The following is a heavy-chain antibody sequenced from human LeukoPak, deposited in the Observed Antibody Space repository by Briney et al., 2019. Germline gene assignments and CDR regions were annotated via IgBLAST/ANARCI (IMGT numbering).Heavy chain of an antibody. CDR2: INPNSGGT. CDR3: ASSRFLEWLYLFDY. V-gene: IGHV1-2*02. D-gene: IGHD3-3*01. CDR1: GYTFTGYY. J-gene: IGHJ4*02. Sequence: ASLKVSCKASGYTFTGYYMHWVRQTPGQGLEWMGWINPNSGGTNYAQKFQGRVTMTRDTSISTAYMELSRLRSDDTAVYYCASSRFLEWLYLFDYWGQGTLVTVSS.